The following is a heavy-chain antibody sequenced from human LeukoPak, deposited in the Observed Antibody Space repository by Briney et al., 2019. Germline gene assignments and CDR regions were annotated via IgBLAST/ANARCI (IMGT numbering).Heavy chain of an antibody. D-gene: IGHD3-10*01. CDR1: GGTFSSYA. J-gene: IGHJ4*02. CDR2: IIPILGTA. CDR3: ARESPRFYYFDY. V-gene: IGHV1-69*04. Sequence: ASVKVSCKASGGTFSSYAISWVRQAPGQGLEWMGRIIPILGTANYAQKFQGRVTITADKSTSTAYMELSSLRSEDTAVYYCARESPRFYYFDYWGQGTLVTVSS.